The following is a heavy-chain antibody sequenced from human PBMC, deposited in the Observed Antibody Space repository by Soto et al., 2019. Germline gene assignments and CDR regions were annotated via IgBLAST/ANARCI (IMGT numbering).Heavy chain of an antibody. V-gene: IGHV1-69*10. D-gene: IGHD1-7*01. CDR1: GGTFSRYA. J-gene: IGHJ4*02. CDR2: IIPPFSIA. Sequence: GASVKVSCKASGGTFSRYAISWVRQAPGQGLEWMGGIIPPFSIANYTQKFQGRVTITADKSTSTAYMQLSSLRSEDTAVYYCARTYNWNYARGSHYFDHWGQGTLVTVSS. CDR3: ARTYNWNYARGSHYFDH.